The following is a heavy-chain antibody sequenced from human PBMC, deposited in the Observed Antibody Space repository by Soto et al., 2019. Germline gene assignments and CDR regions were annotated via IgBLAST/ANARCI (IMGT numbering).Heavy chain of an antibody. CDR2: ISGSGGST. CDR3: AKSHEFGVVILYYFDY. Sequence: GGSRRLSCAASGFTFSSYAMSWVRQAPGKGLEWVSAISGSGGSTYYADSVKGRFTISRDNSKNTLYLQMNSLRAEDTAVYYCAKSHEFGVVILYYFDYWGQGTLVTVSS. D-gene: IGHD3-3*01. V-gene: IGHV3-23*01. J-gene: IGHJ4*02. CDR1: GFTFSSYA.